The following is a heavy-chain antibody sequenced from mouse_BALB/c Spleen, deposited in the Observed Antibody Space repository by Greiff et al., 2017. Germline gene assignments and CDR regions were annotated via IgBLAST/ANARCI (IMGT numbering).Heavy chain of an antibody. CDR1: GFNIKDTY. CDR3: ARRDDYHWYFDV. D-gene: IGHD2-4*01. V-gene: IGHV14-3*02. J-gene: IGHJ1*01. Sequence: EVQLQQPGAELVKPGASVKLSCTASGFNIKDTYMHWVKQRPEQGLEWIGRIDPANGNTKYDPKFQGKATITADTSSNTAYLQLSSLTSEDTAVYYCARRDDYHWYFDVWGAGTTVTVSS. CDR2: IDPANGNT.